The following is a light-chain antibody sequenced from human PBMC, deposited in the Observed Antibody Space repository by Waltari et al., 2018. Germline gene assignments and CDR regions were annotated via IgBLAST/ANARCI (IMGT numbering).Light chain of an antibody. CDR3: SSGTIDSTLV. Sequence: QSALTQPPSMSGSPGQSPTIPCTGTSGDIGAYNSVSWYQQSPGTAPKRIIYAVTNRPSGVPDRFSASKSGNTASLTISGLQAEDEADYYCSSGTIDSTLVFGTGTKLTVL. CDR2: AVT. V-gene: IGLV2-18*02. J-gene: IGLJ2*01. CDR1: SGDIGAYNS.